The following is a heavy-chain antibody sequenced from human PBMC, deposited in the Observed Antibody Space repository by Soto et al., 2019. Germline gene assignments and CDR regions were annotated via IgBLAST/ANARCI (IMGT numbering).Heavy chain of an antibody. Sequence: SETLSLTCTVSGGSVSCFSYYWSWIRQPPGKGLEWIGRIYATGSTDYNPSLKSRLTMSVDMSKKQFSLKLRSVTAEDTAMYYCVRDGTKNLRDWFDPWGQGILVTVSS. CDR2: IYATGST. CDR1: GGSVSCFSYY. V-gene: IGHV4-61*01. D-gene: IGHD1-1*01. CDR3: VRDGTKNLRDWFDP. J-gene: IGHJ5*02.